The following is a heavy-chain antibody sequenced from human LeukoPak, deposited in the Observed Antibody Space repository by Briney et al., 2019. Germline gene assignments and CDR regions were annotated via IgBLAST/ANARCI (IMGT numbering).Heavy chain of an antibody. D-gene: IGHD1-26*01. CDR3: ARDWDSYSGRPDDAFDI. Sequence: SSVKVSCKASGGTFSSYAISWVRQAPGQGLEWMGRIIPIFGTANYARKFQGRVTITTDESTSTAYMELSSLRSEDTAVYYCARDWDSYSGRPDDAFDIWGQGTMVTVSS. V-gene: IGHV1-69*05. J-gene: IGHJ3*02. CDR2: IIPIFGTA. CDR1: GGTFSSYA.